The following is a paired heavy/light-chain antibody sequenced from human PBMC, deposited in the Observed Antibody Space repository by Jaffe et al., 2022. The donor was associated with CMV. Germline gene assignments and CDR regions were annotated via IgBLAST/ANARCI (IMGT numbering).Heavy chain of an antibody. J-gene: IGHJ4*02. CDR3: ARGFRGAFDS. Sequence: EVQLVESGGGLAQPGGSLRLSCAASGFTFSTYSMNWVRQAPGKGLEWVSYISSSSSTIHYADSVKGRFAISRDIAKNSLYLLMDSLRDEDTAVYYCARGFRGAFDSWGQGTLVTVSS. CDR1: GFTFSTYS. V-gene: IGHV3-48*02. CDR2: ISSSSSTI. D-gene: IGHD3-10*01.
Light chain of an antibody. Sequence: DIQMTQSPSSLSASVGDRVTIPCRASQNISSYLNWYQQKSGKAPKALIHAASNLQSGVPSRFSGSGSGTDFTLTISSLRPEDFATYYCQQSYSYPRTFGQGTKVEIK. V-gene: IGKV1-39*01. CDR1: QNISSY. CDR2: AAS. J-gene: IGKJ1*01. CDR3: QQSYSYPRT.